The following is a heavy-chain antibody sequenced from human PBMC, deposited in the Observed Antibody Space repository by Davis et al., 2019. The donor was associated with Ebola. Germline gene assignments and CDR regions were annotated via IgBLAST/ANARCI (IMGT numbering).Heavy chain of an antibody. D-gene: IGHD3-22*01. CDR3: AMGDYYDSSGYYYYYYGMDV. J-gene: IGHJ6*02. Sequence: GGSLRLSCAASGFTFDDYAMHWVRQAPGKGLEWVSLISGDGGSTYYADSVKGRFTISRDNSKNSLYLQMNSLRTEDTALYYCAMGDYYDSSGYYYYYYGMDVWGQGTTVTVSS. CDR1: GFTFDDYA. CDR2: ISGDGGST. V-gene: IGHV3-43*02.